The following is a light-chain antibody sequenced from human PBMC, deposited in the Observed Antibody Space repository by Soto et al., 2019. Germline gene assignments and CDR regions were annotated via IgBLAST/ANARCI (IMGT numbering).Light chain of an antibody. CDR1: QSVGAG. Sequence: IVMTQSPATLSVSPGESATLSCRASQSVGAGLAWYQQKPGQAPRLLISGASTRATGIPARFSGSGSGTEVTLTISSLQSEDFALYYCQQYNTFPSLTFGGGTKVEIK. CDR3: QQYNTFPSLT. CDR2: GAS. J-gene: IGKJ4*01. V-gene: IGKV3-15*01.